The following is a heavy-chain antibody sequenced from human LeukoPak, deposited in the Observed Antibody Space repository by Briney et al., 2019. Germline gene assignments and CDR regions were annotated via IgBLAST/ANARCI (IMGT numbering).Heavy chain of an antibody. D-gene: IGHD3-22*01. CDR2: INPNSGGT. Sequence: ASVKVSCKASGYTFTGYYMHWVRQAPGQGLEWMGWINPNSGGTNYAQKLQGRVTMTTDTSTSTAYMELGSLRSDDTAVYYCAREGPYYDSSGYYSLDIWGQGTMVTVSS. V-gene: IGHV1-2*02. CDR1: GYTFTGYY. CDR3: AREGPYYDSSGYYSLDI. J-gene: IGHJ3*02.